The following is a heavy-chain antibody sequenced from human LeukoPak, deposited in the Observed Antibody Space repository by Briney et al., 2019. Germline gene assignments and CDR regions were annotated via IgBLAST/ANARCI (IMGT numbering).Heavy chain of an antibody. D-gene: IGHD4-23*01. CDR1: GGSISSSDYY. V-gene: IGHV4-39*07. CDR3: ARDRLRWPKIDY. J-gene: IGHJ4*02. Sequence: SETLSLTCTVSGGSISSSDYYWGWIRQPPGQGLEWIGSIYYSVTTYYNPSLKSRVTISVDTSKNQFSLKLNSVTAADTAVYYCARDRLRWPKIDYWGQGTLVTVSS. CDR2: IYYSVTT.